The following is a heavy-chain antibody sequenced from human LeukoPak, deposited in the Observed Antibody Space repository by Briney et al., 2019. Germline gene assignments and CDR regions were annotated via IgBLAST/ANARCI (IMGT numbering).Heavy chain of an antibody. CDR3: ARAYSRRDAFDI. CDR1: GFTFSSYG. CDR2: IWYDGSNK. D-gene: IGHD6-13*01. Sequence: PGRSLRLSCAASGFTFSSYGMHWVRQAPGKGLEWVAVIWYDGSNKYYADSVKGRFTISRDNSKNTLYLQMNSLRAEDTAVYYCARAYSRRDAFDIWGQGTMVTVSS. V-gene: IGHV3-33*01. J-gene: IGHJ3*02.